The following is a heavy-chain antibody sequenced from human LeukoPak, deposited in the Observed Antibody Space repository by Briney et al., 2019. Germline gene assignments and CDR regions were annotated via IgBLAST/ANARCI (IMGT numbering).Heavy chain of an antibody. D-gene: IGHD2-2*01. CDR1: GGSISSYY. V-gene: IGHV4-59*01. Sequence: SETLSLTCTVSGGSISSYYWSWIRQPPGKGLEWIGYIYYSGSTNYNPSLKSRVTISADTSKNQFSLKLSSVTAADTAVYYCARGALGYCSSTSCREPFNWFDPWGQGTLVTVSS. J-gene: IGHJ5*02. CDR3: ARGALGYCSSTSCREPFNWFDP. CDR2: IYYSGST.